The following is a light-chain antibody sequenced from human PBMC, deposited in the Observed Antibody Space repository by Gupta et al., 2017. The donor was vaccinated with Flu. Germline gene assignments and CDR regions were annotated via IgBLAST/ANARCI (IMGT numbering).Light chain of an antibody. Sequence: QSALTQPASVSGSPGQSITISCTGTSSDVGSYNLVSWYQHHPGKPPKLVIYDVTRRPSGVSNRFSGSKFGNTASLTISGLQAEDEADYYCCSYAGASTLVFGGGTKMTVL. J-gene: IGLJ3*02. CDR3: CSYAGASTLV. CDR1: SSDVGSYNL. V-gene: IGLV2-23*02. CDR2: DVT.